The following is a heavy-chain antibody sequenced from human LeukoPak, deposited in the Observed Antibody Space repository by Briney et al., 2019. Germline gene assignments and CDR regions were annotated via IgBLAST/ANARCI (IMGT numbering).Heavy chain of an antibody. V-gene: IGHV1-2*04. J-gene: IGHJ5*02. D-gene: IGHD2-15*01. Sequence: ASVKVSCKASGGTFSSYAISWVRQAPGQGLEWMGWINPNSGGTNYAQKFQGWVTMTRDTSISTAYMELSRLRSDDTAVYYCARGKLGYCSGGSCYNNWFDPWGQGTLVTVSS. CDR1: GGTFSSYA. CDR3: ARGKLGYCSGGSCYNNWFDP. CDR2: INPNSGGT.